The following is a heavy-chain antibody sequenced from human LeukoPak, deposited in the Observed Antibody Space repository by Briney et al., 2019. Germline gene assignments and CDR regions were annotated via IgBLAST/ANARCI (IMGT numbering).Heavy chain of an antibody. CDR2: IYTSGST. CDR1: GGSISSSSYY. Sequence: ASETLSLTCTVSGGSISSSSYYWGWIRQPAGKGLEWIGRIYTSGSTNYNPSLKSRVTISVDTSKNQFSLKLSSVTAADTAVYYCARAVAATREHFDYWGQGTLVTVSS. CDR3: ARAVAATREHFDY. V-gene: IGHV4-61*02. J-gene: IGHJ4*02. D-gene: IGHD2-15*01.